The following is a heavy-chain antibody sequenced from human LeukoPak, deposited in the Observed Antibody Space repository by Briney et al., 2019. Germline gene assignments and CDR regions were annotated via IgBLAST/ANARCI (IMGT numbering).Heavy chain of an antibody. CDR3: ARVPGYSYGYVDY. CDR1: GGSISSSSYY. CDR2: SSYSGSP. D-gene: IGHD5-18*01. J-gene: IGHJ4*02. V-gene: IGHV4-39*07. Sequence: PSETLSLTCTVSGGSISSSSYYWAWIRQPPGKGLEWIGSSSYSGSPYYNPSLKSRVTISVDTSQNQFSLKLSSVTAADTAVYYCARVPGYSYGYVDYWGQGTLVTVSS.